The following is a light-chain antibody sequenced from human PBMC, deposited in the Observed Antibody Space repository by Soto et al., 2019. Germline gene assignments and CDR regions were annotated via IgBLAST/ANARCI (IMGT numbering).Light chain of an antibody. CDR1: QSVSSY. V-gene: IGKV3-11*01. Sequence: EIVLTQSPAPLSLSPGERATLSCRASQSVSSYLAWYQQKPGQAPRLLIYDAFNRATGIPARFSGSGSGTDFTLTISSLEPEDFAVYYWQQRSNWPRTFGQGTKVEIK. CDR3: QQRSNWPRT. CDR2: DAF. J-gene: IGKJ1*01.